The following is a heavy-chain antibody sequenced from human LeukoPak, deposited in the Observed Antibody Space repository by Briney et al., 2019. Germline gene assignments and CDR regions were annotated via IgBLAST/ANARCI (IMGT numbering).Heavy chain of an antibody. J-gene: IGHJ1*01. CDR3: ATYSSLNRREFQY. CDR1: GFTFSSYS. V-gene: IGHV3-21*01. Sequence: GGSLRLSCAASGFTFSSYSMNWFRQAPGKGLEWVSSISSSSSYIYYADSVKGRFTISRDNAKNSLYLQMNSLRAEDTAVYYCATYSSLNRREFQYWGQGTLLTVSS. D-gene: IGHD3-22*01. CDR2: ISSSSSYI.